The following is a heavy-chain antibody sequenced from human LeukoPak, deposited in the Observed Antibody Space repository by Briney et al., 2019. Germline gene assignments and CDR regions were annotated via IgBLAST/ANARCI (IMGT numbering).Heavy chain of an antibody. CDR2: ISDYSGKT. Sequence: AASVKVSCKASGYSLSSNGISWARQAPGQGLERMGWISDYSGKTKYAQNFQGRVTMTTDTSTNTAYMELRSLRSDDTAVYYCAREGATDYYFDYWGQGTLVTVSS. D-gene: IGHD4-11*01. CDR3: AREGATDYYFDY. CDR1: GYSLSSNG. J-gene: IGHJ4*02. V-gene: IGHV1-18*01.